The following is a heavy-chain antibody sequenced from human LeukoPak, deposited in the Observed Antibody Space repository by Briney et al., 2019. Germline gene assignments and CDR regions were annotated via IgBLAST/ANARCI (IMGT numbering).Heavy chain of an antibody. Sequence: SETLSLTCTVSGGSISSYYWSWIRQPAGKGLEWIGRIYTSGSTNYNPSLKSRVTMSVDTSKNQFPLKLSSVTAADTAVYYCARAPHYYGSGSYMRRSDYWGQGTLVTVSS. J-gene: IGHJ4*02. D-gene: IGHD3-10*01. CDR1: GGSISSYY. CDR2: IYTSGST. V-gene: IGHV4-4*07. CDR3: ARAPHYYGSGSYMRRSDY.